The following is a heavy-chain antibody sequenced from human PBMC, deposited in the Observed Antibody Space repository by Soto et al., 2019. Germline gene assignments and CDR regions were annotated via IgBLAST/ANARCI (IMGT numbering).Heavy chain of an antibody. D-gene: IGHD3-22*01. CDR3: AKVAGYYAYYYYYMDV. Sequence: GGSLRLSCAASGFTFSSYAMSWVRQAPGKGLEWVSAIRGSGGSTYYADSVKGRFTISRDNSKNTLYLQMNSLRAEDTAVYYCAKVAGYYAYYYYYMDVWGKGTTVTVSS. V-gene: IGHV3-23*01. CDR1: GFTFSSYA. J-gene: IGHJ6*03. CDR2: IRGSGGST.